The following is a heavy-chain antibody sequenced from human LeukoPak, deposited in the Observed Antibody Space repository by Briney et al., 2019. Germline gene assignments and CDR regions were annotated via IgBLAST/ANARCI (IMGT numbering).Heavy chain of an antibody. Sequence: ASVKVSCKASGYTFTGYYMHWVRQAPGQGLEWMGWINPNSGNTGYAQKFQGRVTMTRNTSISTAYMELSSLRSEDTAVYYCARGPEDVDYYYYMDVWGKGTTVTVSS. CDR2: INPNSGNT. CDR3: ARGPEDVDYYYYMDV. D-gene: IGHD1-14*01. V-gene: IGHV1-8*02. CDR1: GYTFTGYY. J-gene: IGHJ6*03.